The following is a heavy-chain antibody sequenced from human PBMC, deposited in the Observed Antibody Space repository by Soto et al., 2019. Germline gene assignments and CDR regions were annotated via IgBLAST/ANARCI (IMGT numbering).Heavy chain of an antibody. CDR1: GFTFSSYG. J-gene: IGHJ6*02. D-gene: IGHD2-2*01. Sequence: QVQLVESGGGVVQPGRSLRLSCAASGFTFSSYGMHWVRQAPGKGLEWVAVISYDGSNKYYADSVKGRFTISRDNSKNTLYLQMNSLRAEDTAVYYRAKALVPAAIPYYYYGMDVWGQGTTVTVSS. V-gene: IGHV3-30*18. CDR3: AKALVPAAIPYYYYGMDV. CDR2: ISYDGSNK.